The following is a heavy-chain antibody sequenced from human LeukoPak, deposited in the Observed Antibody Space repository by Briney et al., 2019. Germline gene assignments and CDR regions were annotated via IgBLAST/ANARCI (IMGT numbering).Heavy chain of an antibody. CDR3: ARDPYSSSWSYGMDV. V-gene: IGHV3-7*05. CDR1: GFTFSSYW. J-gene: IGHJ6*02. CDR2: IKHDGSEK. D-gene: IGHD6-13*01. Sequence: PGGSLRLSCTASGFTFSSYWMSWVRQTPEKGLESAANIKHDGSEKVYVDSVKGRFTIPRDNAKSSLYLQMSGLRAEDTAVYYCARDPYSSSWSYGMDVWGQGTTVTVSS.